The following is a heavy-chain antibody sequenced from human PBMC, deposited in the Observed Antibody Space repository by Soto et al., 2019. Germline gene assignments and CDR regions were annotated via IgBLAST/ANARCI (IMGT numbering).Heavy chain of an antibody. CDR2: ISYDGSNK. CDR1: GFTFGSYC. CDR3: ARVVSERWLQNQLLF. J-gene: IGHJ4*02. Sequence: QVQLVESGGGVVQPGGSLRLSCSTSGFTFGSYCMHWVRQAPGKGLEWVAVISYDGSNKYYADSLRGRFTISRDNSKNTLFLHMSSLRHEDTAVYYCARVVSERWLQNQLLFWGQGTLVTVSS. D-gene: IGHD3-10*01. V-gene: IGHV3-30-3*01.